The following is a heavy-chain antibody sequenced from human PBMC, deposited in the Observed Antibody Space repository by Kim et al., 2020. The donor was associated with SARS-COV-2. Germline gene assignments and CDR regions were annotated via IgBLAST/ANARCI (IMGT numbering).Heavy chain of an antibody. J-gene: IGHJ4*02. V-gene: IGHV3-23*01. Sequence: GGSLRLSCAASGFTFSSYAMRWVLQAPGKGLEWVSAISGSGGITYYADSVKGRFTISRDNSKNTVYLQMNILRAEDTAVYYCAKDPAVAAKRGFGYWGQGTLVTVSS. D-gene: IGHD6-19*01. CDR2: ISGSGGIT. CDR3: AKDPAVAAKRGFGY. CDR1: GFTFSSYA.